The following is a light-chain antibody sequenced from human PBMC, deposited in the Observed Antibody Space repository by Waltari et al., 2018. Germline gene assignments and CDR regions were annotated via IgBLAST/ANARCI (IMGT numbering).Light chain of an antibody. V-gene: IGKV2-30*02. CDR3: MQGTHWPYT. CDR1: QSLVHSDGNTY. CDR2: KVS. J-gene: IGKJ2*01. Sequence: DVVMTQSPLSLPVTLGQPASISCRSSQSLVHSDGNTYWYGFQQRPGQSPRCLIYKVSNGDDGFPDIFSGSGSGTDFTLKISRVEAEXVXVYYCMQGTHWPYTFGQGTKLETK.